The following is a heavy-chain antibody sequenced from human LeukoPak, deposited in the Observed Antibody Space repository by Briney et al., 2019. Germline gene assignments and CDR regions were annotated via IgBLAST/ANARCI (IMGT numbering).Heavy chain of an antibody. Sequence: PGGSLRLSCAASGFSFSSYAMHWVRQAPGKGLEGVAFISYDESNEYYADSVKGRFTISRDKSKNTLYLQMNSPRAEDTAIYYCARDISGYYEFDYWGQGTLVTVSS. J-gene: IGHJ4*02. CDR1: GFSFSSYA. V-gene: IGHV3-30-3*01. CDR2: ISYDESNE. D-gene: IGHD3-22*01. CDR3: ARDISGYYEFDY.